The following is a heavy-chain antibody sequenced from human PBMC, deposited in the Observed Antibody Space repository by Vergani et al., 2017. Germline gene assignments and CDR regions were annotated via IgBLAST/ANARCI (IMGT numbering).Heavy chain of an antibody. J-gene: IGHJ1*01. D-gene: IGHD4-23*01. CDR2: ISGSGGRT. V-gene: IGHV3-23*04. CDR3: AIVSESYDYGGTGGTGAGYLQH. CDR1: GFTFSSYA. Sequence: EVQLVESGGGLVQPGGSLRLSCAASGFTFSSYAMSWVRQAPGKGLVWVSAISGSGGRTYYADSVKGRFTISRDNSKNTLYLQMNSLRAEDTAVYYCAIVSESYDYGGTGGTGAGYLQHWGQGTLVTVSS.